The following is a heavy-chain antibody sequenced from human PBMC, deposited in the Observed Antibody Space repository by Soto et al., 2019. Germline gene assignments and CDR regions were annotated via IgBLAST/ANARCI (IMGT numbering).Heavy chain of an antibody. Sequence: PGGSLRLSCAASGFTFSSYAMHWVRQAPGKGLEWVAVISYDGSNKYYADSVKGRFTISRDNSKNILYLQMNSLRAEDTAVYYCARDPGGTDFAEWPYYFYYWGQGTLVTVSS. CDR2: ISYDGSNK. CDR1: GFTFSSYA. D-gene: IGHD3-3*01. J-gene: IGHJ4*02. V-gene: IGHV3-30-3*01. CDR3: ARDPGGTDFAEWPYYFYY.